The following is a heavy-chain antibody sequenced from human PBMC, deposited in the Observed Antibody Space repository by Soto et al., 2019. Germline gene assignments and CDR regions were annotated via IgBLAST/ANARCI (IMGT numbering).Heavy chain of an antibody. D-gene: IGHD5-12*01. CDR3: ARVGGGDIVATGPYWYFDL. V-gene: IGHV4-31*03. CDR2: IYYSGST. Sequence: QVQLQESGPGLVKPSQTLSLTCTVSGGSISSGGYYWSWIRQHPAKGLEWIGYIYYSGSTYYNPSLKSRVTISVDTYKNRFSLKLSSVTAADTAVYYCARVGGGDIVATGPYWYFDLWGRGTLVTVSS. J-gene: IGHJ2*01. CDR1: GGSISSGGYY.